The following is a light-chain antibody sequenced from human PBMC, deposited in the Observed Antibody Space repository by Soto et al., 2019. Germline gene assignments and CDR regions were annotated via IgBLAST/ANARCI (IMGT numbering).Light chain of an antibody. CDR1: QSVSSSY. V-gene: IGKV3-20*01. CDR3: QQYGSSPRT. J-gene: IGKJ1*01. CDR2: GAS. Sequence: IVLTHSPGTLSLSPGEIATLSFRASQSVSSSYLAWYQQKPGQAPRLLIYGASSRATGIPDRFSGSGSGTDFTLTISRLEPEDFAMYYCQQYGSSPRTFGQGTKVDIK.